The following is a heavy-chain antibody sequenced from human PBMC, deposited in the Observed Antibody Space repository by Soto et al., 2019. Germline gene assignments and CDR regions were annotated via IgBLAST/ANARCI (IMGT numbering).Heavy chain of an antibody. J-gene: IGHJ6*02. D-gene: IGHD2-2*01. Sequence: GESLKISCKGSGYSFTSYWLSWVRQMPGKGLEWMGRIYPSDSYTNYSPSFQGHVTISADKSISTAYLQWSSLKASDTAMYYCASSPRGYCSSTSCRELGNYYGMDVWGQGTTVTVSS. V-gene: IGHV5-10-1*01. CDR3: ASSPRGYCSSTSCRELGNYYGMDV. CDR1: GYSFTSYW. CDR2: IYPSDSYT.